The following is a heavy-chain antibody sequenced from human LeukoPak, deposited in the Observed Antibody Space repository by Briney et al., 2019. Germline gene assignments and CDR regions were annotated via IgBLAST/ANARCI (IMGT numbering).Heavy chain of an antibody. Sequence: ASVKVSCKASGYTFTSYDINWVRQATGQGLEWMGWMNPNSGNTGYAQKFQGRVTITRNTSISTAYMELSSLRSEDTAVYYCARGSSSGGDFDYCGQGTLVTVSS. J-gene: IGHJ4*02. CDR3: ARGSSSGGDFDY. D-gene: IGHD6-19*01. V-gene: IGHV1-8*03. CDR2: MNPNSGNT. CDR1: GYTFTSYD.